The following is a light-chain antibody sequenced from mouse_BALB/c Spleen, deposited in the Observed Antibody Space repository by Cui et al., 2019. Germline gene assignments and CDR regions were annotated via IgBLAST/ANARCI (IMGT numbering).Light chain of an antibody. J-gene: IGKJ2*01. CDR3: QHFWGTPYT. CDR1: ENIYSN. V-gene: IGKV12-46*01. Sequence: DIQMTQSPASLSVSVGETVTLTCRASENIYSNLAWYQQKQGKSPQLLVYAATNLADGVPSRFSGSGSGTQYSLKINSLQSEDFGSYYCQHFWGTPYTFGGGTKLEIK. CDR2: AAT.